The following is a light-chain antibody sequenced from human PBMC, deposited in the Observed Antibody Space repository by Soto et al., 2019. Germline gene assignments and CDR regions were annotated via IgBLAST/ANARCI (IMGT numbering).Light chain of an antibody. J-gene: IGLJ3*02. CDR1: TGAVTSGNF. Sequence: QAVVTQEPSLSVSPGGTVTLTCASSTGAVTSGNFPYWFQQKPGQAPRTLIHETSNKHSWTPARFSGSLLGGKAALTLSGAQPEDEAVYYCLLSFSGPRVFGGGTQLTVL. CDR3: LLSFSGPRV. V-gene: IGLV7-46*01. CDR2: ETS.